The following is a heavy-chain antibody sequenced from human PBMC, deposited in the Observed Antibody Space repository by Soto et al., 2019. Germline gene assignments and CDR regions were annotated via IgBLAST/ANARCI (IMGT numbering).Heavy chain of an antibody. V-gene: IGHV3-30-3*01. J-gene: IGHJ3*02. CDR2: ISYDVSDQ. D-gene: IGHD5-18*01. CDR3: AKDRPRDTAMDAHAPGGAFDI. CDR1: GFSFSYYA. Sequence: GGSLRLSCVASGFSFSYYALHWVRQAPGKGLEWVAVISYDVSDQFYADSVKGRFTISRDNSKDTLYLQMNSLRAEDTAVYYCAKDRPRDTAMDAHAPGGAFDIWGQGTTVTVS.